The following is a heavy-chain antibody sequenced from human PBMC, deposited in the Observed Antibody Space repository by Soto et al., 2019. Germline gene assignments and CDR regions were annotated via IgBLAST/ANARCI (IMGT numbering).Heavy chain of an antibody. J-gene: IGHJ4*02. CDR1: GYTFTSYY. Sequence: VQSGAEVKKPGASVKVSCKASGYTFTSYYMHWVRQAPGQGLEWMGIINPSGGSTSYAQKFQGRVTMTRDTSTSTVYMELSSLRSEDTAVYYCARDKLPHYYDSSGYYHHYFDYWGQGTLVTVSS. CDR3: ARDKLPHYYDSSGYYHHYFDY. V-gene: IGHV1-46*01. D-gene: IGHD3-22*01. CDR2: INPSGGST.